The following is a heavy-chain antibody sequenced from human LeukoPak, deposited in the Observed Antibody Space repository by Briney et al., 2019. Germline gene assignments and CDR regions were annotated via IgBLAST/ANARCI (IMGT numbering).Heavy chain of an antibody. V-gene: IGHV3-23*01. CDR2: ISNSGGST. CDR3: AKDREWIAARPRWNY. CDR1: GFTFSSYA. Sequence: GGSLRLSCAASGFTFSSYALSWVRQAPGKGLEWVSAISNSGGSTYYADSVKGQFTISRDNSKNTLYLQMNSLGAEDTAVYYCAKDREWIAARPRWNYWGQGTLVTVSS. D-gene: IGHD6-6*01. J-gene: IGHJ4*02.